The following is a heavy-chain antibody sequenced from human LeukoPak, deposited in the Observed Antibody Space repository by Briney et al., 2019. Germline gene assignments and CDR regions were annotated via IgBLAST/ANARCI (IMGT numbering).Heavy chain of an antibody. J-gene: IGHJ4*02. Sequence: GASVKVSCKASGYTFTSYAMNWVRQAPGQRLEWMGWINADNGNTKYSQKFQGRVAITRDTSASTAYMELSSLRSEDTAVYYCARGALQLWLLPGRWGQGTLVTVSS. D-gene: IGHD5-18*01. CDR1: GYTFTSYA. CDR3: ARGALQLWLLPGR. V-gene: IGHV1-3*01. CDR2: INADNGNT.